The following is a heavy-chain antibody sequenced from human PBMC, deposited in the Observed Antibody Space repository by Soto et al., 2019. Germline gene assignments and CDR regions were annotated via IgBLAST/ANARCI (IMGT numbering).Heavy chain of an antibody. CDR2: IYYIGST. J-gene: IGHJ4*02. Sequence: SETLSLTCTVSGASITSTSYYWGWIRQPPGKGLEWIGNIYYIGSTYYNPSLKSRVTISVDTSKNQFSLKLTSVTAADTAVYCCARRIGTTLSGGYYFDYWGQGTLVTVSS. D-gene: IGHD1-7*01. CDR3: ARRIGTTLSGGYYFDY. CDR1: GASITSTSYY. V-gene: IGHV4-39*01.